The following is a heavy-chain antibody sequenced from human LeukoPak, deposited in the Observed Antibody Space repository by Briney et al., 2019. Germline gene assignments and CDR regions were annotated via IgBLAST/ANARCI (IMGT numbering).Heavy chain of an antibody. V-gene: IGHV3-23*01. CDR2: ISGSGVTT. CDR3: AKDRSPFSLSYFYYRMDV. J-gene: IGHJ6*02. Sequence: GGSLRLSCAASGFTFSSYAMSWVRQAPGKGLEWVSGISGSGVTTYYADSVKGRFTISRDNSNNTLYLHMSSLRAADTAVYYCAKDRSPFSLSYFYYRMDVCGQGTTVTVSS. CDR1: GFTFSSYA.